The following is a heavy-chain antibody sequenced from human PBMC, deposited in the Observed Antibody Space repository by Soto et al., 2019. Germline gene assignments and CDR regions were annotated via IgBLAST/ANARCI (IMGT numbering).Heavy chain of an antibody. J-gene: IGHJ3*01. CDR2: ISGSGGST. Sequence: GGSLRLSCAASGFTFSSYAMSWVRQAPGKGLEWVSAISGSGGSTYYADYVKGRFTISRDNSKNTLYLQMNSLRAEVTAVYYCAKSVYYYDSSGYYSWGQGTMVTVSS. D-gene: IGHD3-22*01. CDR3: AKSVYYYDSSGYYS. V-gene: IGHV3-23*01. CDR1: GFTFSSYA.